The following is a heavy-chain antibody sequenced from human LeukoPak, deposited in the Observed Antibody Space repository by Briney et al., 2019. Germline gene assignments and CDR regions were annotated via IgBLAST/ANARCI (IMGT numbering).Heavy chain of an antibody. Sequence: GGSLRLSCAASGFTFSSYSMNWVRQAPGKGLEWVSSITSSSTYIYYADSMKGRFTISRDNAKNSLYLQMDSLRAEDTAVYYCARGSSGSYYTLFDYWGQGTLVTVSS. CDR3: ARGSSGSYYTLFDY. D-gene: IGHD1-26*01. CDR2: ITSSSTYI. J-gene: IGHJ4*02. V-gene: IGHV3-21*01. CDR1: GFTFSSYS.